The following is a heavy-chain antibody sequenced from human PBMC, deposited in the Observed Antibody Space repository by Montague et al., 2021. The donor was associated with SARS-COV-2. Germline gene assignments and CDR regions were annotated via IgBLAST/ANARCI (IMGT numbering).Heavy chain of an antibody. CDR2: IDWDDDK. CDR3: ARIVEVLIGVGESNDGMDA. V-gene: IGHV2-70*11. D-gene: IGHD2-8*01. Sequence: PALVKPTQTLTLTCTFSGFSLSTNGVCVSWIRQPPGKALEWLVRIDWDDDKHYSPSLMTRLTISKDTSKNQVVLTMTNMDPVDTATYYCARIVEVLIGVGESNDGMDAWGQGTTVTVSS. J-gene: IGHJ6*02. CDR1: GFSLSTNGVC.